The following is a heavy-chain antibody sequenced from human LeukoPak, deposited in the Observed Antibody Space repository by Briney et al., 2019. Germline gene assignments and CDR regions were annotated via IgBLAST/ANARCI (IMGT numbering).Heavy chain of an antibody. CDR1: GGSFSGYY. V-gene: IGHV4-59*01. D-gene: IGHD1-14*01. J-gene: IGHJ3*02. CDR3: ARTLTENDAFHI. CDR2: IYYSGST. Sequence: PSETLSLTCAVYGGSFSGYYWSWIRQPPGKGLEWIGYIYYSGSTNYNPSLKSRVTISVDTSKNQFSLKLSSVTAADTAVYYCARTLTENDAFHIWGQEPMVTVSS.